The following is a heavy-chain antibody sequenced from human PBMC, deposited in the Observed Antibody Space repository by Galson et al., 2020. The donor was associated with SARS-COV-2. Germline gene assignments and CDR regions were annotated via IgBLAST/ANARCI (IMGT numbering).Heavy chain of an antibody. V-gene: IGHV4-38-2*02. J-gene: IGHJ6*03. Sequence: SETLSLTCTVSGYSISSGYYWGWIRQPPGKGLEWIGSIYHSGSTYYNPSLKSRVTISVDTSKNQFSLKLSSVTAADTAAYYCARDGYGPAGHYYYYMDVGGKGTTGTVSS. CDR2: IYHSGST. CDR3: ARDGYGPAGHYYYYMDV. D-gene: IGHD2-2*01. CDR1: GYSISSGYY.